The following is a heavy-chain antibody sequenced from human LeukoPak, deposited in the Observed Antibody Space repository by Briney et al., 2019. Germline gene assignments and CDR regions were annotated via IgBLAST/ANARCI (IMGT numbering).Heavy chain of an antibody. CDR3: ARSRSGGSGSYYRNFDY. CDR1: GFTFSTYW. Sequence: RGSLRLSCAASGFTFSTYWMTWVRQAPGKGLEWVANIKQDGSEKYYVDSVRGRFTISRDNAKNSLYLQMNSLRAEDTAVYYCARSRSGGSGSYYRNFDYWGQGTLVTVSS. D-gene: IGHD3-10*01. V-gene: IGHV3-7*03. CDR2: IKQDGSEK. J-gene: IGHJ4*02.